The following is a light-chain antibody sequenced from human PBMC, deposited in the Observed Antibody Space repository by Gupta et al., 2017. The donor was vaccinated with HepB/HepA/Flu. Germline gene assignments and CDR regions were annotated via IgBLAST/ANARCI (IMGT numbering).Light chain of an antibody. V-gene: IGKV1-33*01. CDR2: DGS. CDR3: KQEERFPWT. CDR1: QDVNNY. J-gene: IGKJ4*01. Sequence: DIELTQSPSTLSAFIGDRVTITCQATQDVNNYLNWYQQKPATAPKLLIFDGSHLATGVPSSFSGSGSEALFSFKIDSLQPEDVATYYCKQEERFPWTFGRGTKVEIK.